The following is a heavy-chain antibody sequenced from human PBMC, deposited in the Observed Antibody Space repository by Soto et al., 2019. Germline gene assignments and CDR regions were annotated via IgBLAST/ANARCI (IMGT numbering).Heavy chain of an antibody. J-gene: IGHJ5*02. V-gene: IGHV3-21*01. CDR1: GFTFSSYS. CDR3: ARDLPNWGSAFDP. Sequence: GGSLRLSCAASGFTFSSYSMNWVRQAPGKGLEWVSSISSSSSYIYYADSVKGRFTISRDNAKNSLYLQMNSLRAEDTAVYYCARDLPNWGSAFDPWGQGTLVTVSS. D-gene: IGHD7-27*01. CDR2: ISSSSSYI.